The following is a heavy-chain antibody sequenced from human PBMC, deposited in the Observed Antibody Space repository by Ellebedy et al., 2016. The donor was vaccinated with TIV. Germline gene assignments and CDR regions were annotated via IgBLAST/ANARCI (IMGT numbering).Heavy chain of an antibody. Sequence: MPSETLSLTCTVSGGSIRSSSYYLGWIRQPPGKGLAWIGSIYYSGSTYYNPSLKSRVTISVEPSKNPFSLKLISVTAADTAVYYCARRRYSSGWYNWFDPWGQGTLVTVSS. CDR3: ARRRYSSGWYNWFDP. J-gene: IGHJ5*02. D-gene: IGHD6-19*01. CDR2: IYYSGST. CDR1: GGSIRSSSYY. V-gene: IGHV4-39*01.